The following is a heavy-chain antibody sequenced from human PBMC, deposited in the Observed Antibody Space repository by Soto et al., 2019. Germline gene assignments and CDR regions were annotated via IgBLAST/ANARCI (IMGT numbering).Heavy chain of an antibody. CDR3: AKERGSTSCLDY. CDR1: GFTFSSYA. V-gene: IGHV3-23*01. D-gene: IGHD2-2*01. CDR2: ISGSGGST. Sequence: EVQLLESGGGLVQPGGSLRLSCAASGFTFSSYAMSWVRQAPGKGLEWVSAISGSGGSTYYADSVKRRFIISRDNSKNALYLQMNSLRAEDTAVYYCAKERGSTSCLDYWGQGTLVTVSS. J-gene: IGHJ4*02.